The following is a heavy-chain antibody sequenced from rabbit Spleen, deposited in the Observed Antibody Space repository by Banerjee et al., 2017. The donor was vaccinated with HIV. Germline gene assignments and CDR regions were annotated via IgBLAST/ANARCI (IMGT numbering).Heavy chain of an antibody. CDR2: IYAGSGGST. V-gene: IGHV1S45*01. CDR1: GIDFSSYYY. J-gene: IGHJ4*01. CDR3: ARDAGRGDYIDGVFNL. D-gene: IGHD8-1*01. Sequence: QQQLEESGGGLVKPGGTLTLTCKASGIDFSSYYYMCWVRQAPGKGLEWIACIYAGSGGSTYYASWAKGRFTISKASSTTVTLQMTSLTVADTATYFCARDAGRGDYIDGVFNLWGQGTLVTVS.